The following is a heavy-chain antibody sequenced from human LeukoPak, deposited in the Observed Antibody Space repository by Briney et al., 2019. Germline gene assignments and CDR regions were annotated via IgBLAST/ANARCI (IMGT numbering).Heavy chain of an antibody. CDR1: GFTFSDYY. J-gene: IGHJ4*02. D-gene: IGHD3-9*01. CDR3: ARGGKGDILTGHFDY. Sequence: GGSLRLSCAASGFTFSDYYMSWIRQAPGKGLEWVSYISSSSSYTNYADSVKGRFTISGDNAKNSLYLQMNSLRAEDTAVYYCARGGKGDILTGHFDYWGQGTLVTVSS. CDR2: ISSSSSYT. V-gene: IGHV3-11*06.